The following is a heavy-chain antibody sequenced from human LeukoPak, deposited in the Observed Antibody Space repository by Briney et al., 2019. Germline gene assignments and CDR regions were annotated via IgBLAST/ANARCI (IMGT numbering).Heavy chain of an antibody. CDR3: TSLASIAARPGYYYYGMDV. D-gene: IGHD6-6*01. J-gene: IGHJ6*02. CDR2: IRSKANSYAT. Sequence: GGTLTLSCAVSGFTFSGSAMHWVRQAPGKGLEWVGRIRSKANSYATAYAASVKGRFTISRDDSKNTAYLQMNSLKSEDTAVYYCTSLASIAARPGYYYYGMDVWGQGTTVTVSS. CDR1: GFTFSGSA. V-gene: IGHV3-73*01.